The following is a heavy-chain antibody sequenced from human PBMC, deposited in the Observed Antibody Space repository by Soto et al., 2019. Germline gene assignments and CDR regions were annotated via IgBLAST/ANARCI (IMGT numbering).Heavy chain of an antibody. V-gene: IGHV3-23*01. CDR1: GLTFSSHA. Sequence: RGSLTLSCAAAGLTFSSHAMSWVRQAPGKGLEWVSAISGSGGSTYYADSVKDRFTIYRDNTKKTLYLQMNSLRAEDTAVYSCANMGAYCGGGCYSWWGQGTLVTVSS. D-gene: IGHD2-21*02. CDR2: ISGSGGST. J-gene: IGHJ4*02. CDR3: ANMGAYCGGGCYSW.